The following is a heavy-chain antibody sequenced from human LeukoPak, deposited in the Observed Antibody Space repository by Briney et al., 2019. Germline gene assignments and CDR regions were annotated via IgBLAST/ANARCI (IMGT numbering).Heavy chain of an antibody. V-gene: IGHV3-11*01. D-gene: IGHD3-9*01. CDR3: ARDGSWRYVGTH. CDR1: GFTFSDYY. J-gene: IGHJ4*02. Sequence: GGSLRLSCAASGFTFSDYYMSWIRQAPGKGLEWVSYISSSSTYIYYADSVKGRFTISRDNAKNSLYLQMNSLRSDDTAVYYCARDGSWRYVGTHWGQGTLVTVSS. CDR2: ISSSSTYI.